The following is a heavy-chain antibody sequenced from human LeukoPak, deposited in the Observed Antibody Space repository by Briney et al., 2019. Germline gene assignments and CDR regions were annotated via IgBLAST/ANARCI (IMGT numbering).Heavy chain of an antibody. D-gene: IGHD3-22*01. Sequence: GASVKVSCKASGYTFTGYYMHWVRQAPGQGLEWMGWINPNSGGTNYAQKFQGRVTMTRDTSISTAYMELSRLRSEDTAVYYCARERDYYYDSSGYFDYWGQGTLVTVSS. J-gene: IGHJ4*02. CDR3: ARERDYYYDSSGYFDY. V-gene: IGHV1-2*02. CDR1: GYTFTGYY. CDR2: INPNSGGT.